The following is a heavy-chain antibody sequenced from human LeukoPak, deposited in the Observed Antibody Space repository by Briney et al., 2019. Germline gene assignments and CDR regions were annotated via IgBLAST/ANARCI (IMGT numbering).Heavy chain of an antibody. CDR1: GFTFSSYS. V-gene: IGHV3-21*04. CDR2: ISSSSSYI. J-gene: IGHJ4*02. Sequence: GGSLRLSCAASGFTFSSYSMNWVRQAPGKGLEWVSSISSSSSYIYYADSVKGRFTISRDNAKNSLYLQTNSLRAEDTAVYYCARDSCSGGSCYADYWGQGTLVTVSS. CDR3: ARDSCSGGSCYADY. D-gene: IGHD2-15*01.